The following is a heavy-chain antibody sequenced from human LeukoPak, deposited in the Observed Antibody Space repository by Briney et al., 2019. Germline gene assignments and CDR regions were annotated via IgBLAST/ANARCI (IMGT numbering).Heavy chain of an antibody. CDR2: VNSDTGST. CDR3: ARDYSCSGDKCVSLGGFDV. Sequence: ASVKVSCKASGYSFKNYGLTWVRQAPGQGLEWMGWVNSDTGSTVSAQAFQGRVALTTDTSTNTIHMELRSLTSDDTAVYFCARDYSCSGDKCVSLGGFDVWGQGTTVIVSS. J-gene: IGHJ3*01. D-gene: IGHD3-16*01. V-gene: IGHV1-18*01. CDR1: GYSFKNYG.